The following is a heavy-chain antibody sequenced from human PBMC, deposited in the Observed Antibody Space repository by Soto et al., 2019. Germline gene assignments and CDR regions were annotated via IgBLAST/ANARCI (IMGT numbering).Heavy chain of an antibody. Sequence: PSETLSLTCSISGRSISSGGYYWSWIRQHTGKGLEWIGYIYYSGSTNYNPSLKSRVTISVDTSKNQFSLKLSSVTAADTAVYYCARVQGSGSYYGMSFQGVFDPWGQGTLVTVSS. CDR3: ARVQGSGSYYGMSFQGVFDP. D-gene: IGHD3-10*01. CDR1: GRSISSGGYY. V-gene: IGHV4-61*08. CDR2: IYYSGST. J-gene: IGHJ5*02.